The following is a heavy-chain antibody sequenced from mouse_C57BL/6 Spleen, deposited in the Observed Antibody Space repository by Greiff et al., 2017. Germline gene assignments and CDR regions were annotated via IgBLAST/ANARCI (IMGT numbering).Heavy chain of an antibody. V-gene: IGHV5-6*01. D-gene: IGHD1-1*01. CDR1: GFTFSSYG. CDR2: ISSGGSYT. J-gene: IGHJ4*01. CDR3: ARGTTVVAGAMDY. Sequence: EVQVVESGGDLVKPGGSLKLSCAASGFTFSSYGMSWVRQTPDKRLEWVATISSGGSYTYYPDSVKGRFTISRDNAKNTLYLQMSSLKSEDTAMYYCARGTTVVAGAMDYWGQGTSVTVSS.